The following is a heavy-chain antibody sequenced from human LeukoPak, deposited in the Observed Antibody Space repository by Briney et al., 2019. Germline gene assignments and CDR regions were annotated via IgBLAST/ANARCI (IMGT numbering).Heavy chain of an antibody. J-gene: IGHJ4*02. V-gene: IGHV5-51*01. CDR2: IYSGDSDT. Sequence: GESLKISCKGSGYSFTSYWIGWVRQMPGKGLEWMGIIYSGDSDTRYNPSFQGQVTISVDKSISTAFLQWNSLKTSDTAMYYCARPGSRGYSSSFGYWGQGTLVTVSS. D-gene: IGHD6-13*01. CDR3: ARPGSRGYSSSFGY. CDR1: GYSFTSYW.